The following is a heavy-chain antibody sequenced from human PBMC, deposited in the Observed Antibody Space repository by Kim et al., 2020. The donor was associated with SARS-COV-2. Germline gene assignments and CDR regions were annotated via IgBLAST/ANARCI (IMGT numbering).Heavy chain of an antibody. V-gene: IGHV4-39*01. CDR2: IWHTGST. Sequence: SETLSLTCTVSGDSITSRNCYWGWIRPPPGKGLEWIGSIWHTGSTYYNPSLKSRVTMSVDTSKSQFSLSLSSVTAADTAVYFCARKAGSYFYYYGIDVWGQRTPVTVSS. CDR1: GDSITSRNCY. J-gene: IGHJ6*02. D-gene: IGHD3-10*01. CDR3: ARKAGSYFYYYGIDV.